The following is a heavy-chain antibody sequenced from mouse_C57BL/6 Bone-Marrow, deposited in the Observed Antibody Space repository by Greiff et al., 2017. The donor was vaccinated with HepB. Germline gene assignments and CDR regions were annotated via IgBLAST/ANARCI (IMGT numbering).Heavy chain of an antibody. CDR2: INPNSGGT. CDR3: AGRGIYYDWYFDV. Sequence: VQLQQSGPELVKPGASVKMSCKASGYTFTDYNMHWVKQSHGKSLEWIGYINPNSGGTSYNQKFKGKATLTVNKSSSTAYMELRSLTSEDSAVYYCAGRGIYYDWYFDVWGTGTTVTVSS. V-gene: IGHV1-22*01. J-gene: IGHJ1*03. D-gene: IGHD2-4*01. CDR1: GYTFTDYN.